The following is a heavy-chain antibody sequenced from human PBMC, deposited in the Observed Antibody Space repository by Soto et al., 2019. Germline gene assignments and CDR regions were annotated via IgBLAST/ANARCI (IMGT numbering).Heavy chain of an antibody. CDR3: ARGSMYNWNQSPPDS. CDR1: GFTFKTYT. V-gene: IGHV3-30-3*01. CDR2: ISYDGSNK. D-gene: IGHD1-20*01. Sequence: GGSLRLSCAGSGFTFKTYTFHWGRQPPGKGLEWVAVISYDGSNKYYADSVKGRFTVSRDNSKSTLFLQMNSLTPEDTAVYYCARGSMYNWNQSPPDSWGQGTLVTVSS. J-gene: IGHJ4*02.